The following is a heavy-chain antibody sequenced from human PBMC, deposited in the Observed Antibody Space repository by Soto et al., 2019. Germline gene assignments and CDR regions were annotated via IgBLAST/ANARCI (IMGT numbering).Heavy chain of an antibody. D-gene: IGHD6-6*01. J-gene: IGHJ4*02. V-gene: IGHV4-34*01. CDR3: ARGNIAARFGLDY. CDR1: GGSFSGYY. Sequence: KSSETLSLTCAVYGGSFSGYYWSWIRQPPGKGLEWIGEINHSGSTNYNPSLKSRVTISVDTSKNQFSLKLSSVTAADTAVYYCARGNIAARFGLDYWGQGTLVTVSS. CDR2: INHSGST.